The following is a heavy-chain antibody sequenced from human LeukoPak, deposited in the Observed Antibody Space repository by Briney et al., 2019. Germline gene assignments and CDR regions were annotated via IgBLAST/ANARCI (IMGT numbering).Heavy chain of an antibody. CDR2: INHSGST. Sequence: SETLSLTCAVYGGSFSGYYWSWIRQPPGKGLEWIGEINHSGSTNYNPSLKSRVTISVDTSKNQFSLKLSSVTAADTAVYYCARRSSGWCHRYWYFDLWGRGTLVTVSS. J-gene: IGHJ2*01. D-gene: IGHD6-19*01. V-gene: IGHV4-34*01. CDR1: GGSFSGYY. CDR3: ARRSSGWCHRYWYFDL.